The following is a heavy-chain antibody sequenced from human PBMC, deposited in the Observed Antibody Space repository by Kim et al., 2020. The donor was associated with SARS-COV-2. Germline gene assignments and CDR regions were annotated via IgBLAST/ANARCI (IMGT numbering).Heavy chain of an antibody. J-gene: IGHJ3*02. D-gene: IGHD3-10*01. Sequence: SLKSRVTISVDTSKNQFSLKLSSVTAADTAVYYCARDLSPKRFGDDAFDIWGQGTMVTVSS. CDR3: ARDLSPKRFGDDAFDI. V-gene: IGHV4-39*07.